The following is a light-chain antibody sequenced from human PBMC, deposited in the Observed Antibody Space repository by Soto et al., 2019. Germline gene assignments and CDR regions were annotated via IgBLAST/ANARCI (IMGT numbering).Light chain of an antibody. CDR3: QQYNDNWPT. CDR1: QSVNQK. Sequence: EIVLTQSPATLSVSPGERATLSCRASQSVNQKLGWYQQKPGQAPRLLIYVASYRATGIPARFSGSGSGTEYTLTISNLQAEDFAVYYCQQYNDNWPTFGQGTKVEIK. CDR2: VAS. V-gene: IGKV3-15*01. J-gene: IGKJ1*01.